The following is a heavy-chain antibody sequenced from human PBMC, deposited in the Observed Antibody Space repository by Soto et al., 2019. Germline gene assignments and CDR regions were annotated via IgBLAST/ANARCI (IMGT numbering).Heavy chain of an antibody. CDR3: PRETPSSSWSRYFDL. CDR2: FIIIVITL. J-gene: IGHJ2*01. D-gene: IGHD6-13*01. V-gene: IGHV3-11*01. Sequence: KGLEWFSYFIIIVITLYSAASLKGRFTISRDNAKNSLYFQMNSLRAEHTAVFYYPRETPSSSWSRYFDLWGRGTLVTVSS.